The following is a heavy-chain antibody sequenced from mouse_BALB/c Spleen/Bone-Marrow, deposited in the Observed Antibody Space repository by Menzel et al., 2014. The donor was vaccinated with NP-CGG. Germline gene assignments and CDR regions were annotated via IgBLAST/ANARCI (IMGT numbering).Heavy chain of an antibody. J-gene: IGHJ4*01. CDR1: GYTFSNYW. CDR2: ILPGSGSS. V-gene: IGHV1-9*01. D-gene: IGHD2-3*01. CDR3: ARTADGYYYAMDY. Sequence: QVQLQQPGAELMKPGASVKISCKATGYTFSNYWIEWIKQKPGHGLEWIGEILPGSGSSNYNEKLKGKATFTADTSSNTAYMQLSSLTSEDSAVYYCARTADGYYYAMDYWGQGPSVTVSS.